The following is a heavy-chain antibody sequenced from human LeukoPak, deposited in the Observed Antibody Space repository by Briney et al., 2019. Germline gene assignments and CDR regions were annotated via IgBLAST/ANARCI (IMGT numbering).Heavy chain of an antibody. CDR3: ARAIITIFGVVTVFDY. Sequence: SETLSLTCAVYGGSFSGYYWSWIRQPPGKGLEWIGEINHSGSTNYNPSLKSRVTISVDTSKNQFSLKLSSVTAADTAVYYCARAIITIFGVVTVFDYWGQGTLVTASS. CDR1: GGSFSGYY. D-gene: IGHD3-3*01. J-gene: IGHJ4*02. CDR2: INHSGST. V-gene: IGHV4-34*01.